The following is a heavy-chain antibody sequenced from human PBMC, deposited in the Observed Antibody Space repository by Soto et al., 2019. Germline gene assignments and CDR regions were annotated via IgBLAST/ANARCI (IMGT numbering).Heavy chain of an antibody. D-gene: IGHD2-2*01. CDR2: IKQDGSEK. Sequence: PGGSLRLSCAASGFTFSSYWMSWVRQAPGKGLEWVANIKQDGSEKYYVDSVKGRFTISRDNAKNSLYLQMNSLRAEDTAVYYCARDWGYCSSTSCDPPYYGMDVWGQGTPVTVSS. CDR1: GFTFSSYW. V-gene: IGHV3-7*01. J-gene: IGHJ6*02. CDR3: ARDWGYCSSTSCDPPYYGMDV.